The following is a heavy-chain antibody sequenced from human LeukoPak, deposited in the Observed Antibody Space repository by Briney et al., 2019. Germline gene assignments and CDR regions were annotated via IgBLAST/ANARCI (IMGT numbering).Heavy chain of an antibody. V-gene: IGHV4-4*07. CDR2: IYTSGST. Sequence: SETLSLTCTVSGGSISSYYWSWIRQPSGKGLEWIGRIYTSGSTNYNPSLKSRVTMSVDTSKNQFSLKLSSVTAADTAVYYCARKATAGYSSGWIDYWGQGTLVTVSS. CDR3: ARKATAGYSSGWIDY. CDR1: GGSISSYY. J-gene: IGHJ4*02. D-gene: IGHD6-19*01.